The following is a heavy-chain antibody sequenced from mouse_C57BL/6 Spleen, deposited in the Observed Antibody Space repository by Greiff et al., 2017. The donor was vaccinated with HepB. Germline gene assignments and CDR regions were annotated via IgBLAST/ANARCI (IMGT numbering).Heavy chain of an antibody. CDR2: INPNNGGT. CDR1: GYTFTDYN. D-gene: IGHD3-2*02. Sequence: DVKLQESGPELVKPGASVKIPCKASGYTFTDYNMDWVKQSHGKSLEWIGDINPNNGGTIYNQKFKGKATLTVDKSSSTAYMELRSLTSEDTAVYYCATAQATLYYAMDYWGQGTSVTVSS. V-gene: IGHV1-18*01. CDR3: ATAQATLYYAMDY. J-gene: IGHJ4*01.